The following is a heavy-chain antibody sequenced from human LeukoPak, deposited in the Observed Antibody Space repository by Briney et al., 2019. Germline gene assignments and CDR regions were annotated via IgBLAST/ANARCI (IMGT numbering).Heavy chain of an antibody. V-gene: IGHV3-7*01. J-gene: IGHJ4*02. CDR1: GFTFSSFW. Sequence: GGSLRLSCAASGFTFSSFWMSWLRRAPGKGLEWVANKKQDGSEENYVDSVKGRFTIYRDNAKNSLYLQMNSLRAEDTAVYYCAGGSGWIFDSWGQGTLVTVSS. D-gene: IGHD6-19*01. CDR3: AGGSGWIFDS. CDR2: KKQDGSEE.